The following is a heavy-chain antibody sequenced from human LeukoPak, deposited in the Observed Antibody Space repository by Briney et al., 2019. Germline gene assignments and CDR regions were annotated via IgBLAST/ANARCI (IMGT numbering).Heavy chain of an antibody. CDR3: ATYCSSTSCYLGGAFDI. CDR2: MYYSGST. D-gene: IGHD2-2*01. V-gene: IGHV4-39*07. Sequence: SETLSLTCTVSGGSISSSSYYWGWIRQPPEKGLEWIGSMYYSGSTYYNPSLKSRVTISVDTSKNQFSLKLSSATAADTAMYYCATYCSSTSCYLGGAFDIWGQGTMVTVSS. CDR1: GGSISSSSYY. J-gene: IGHJ3*02.